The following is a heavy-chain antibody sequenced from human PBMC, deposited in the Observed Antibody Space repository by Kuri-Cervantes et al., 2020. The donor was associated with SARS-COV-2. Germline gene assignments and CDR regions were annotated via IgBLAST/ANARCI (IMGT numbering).Heavy chain of an antibody. V-gene: IGHV4-59*01. Sequence: SETLFLTCSVSGDSISPYYWTWIRQPPGKGLEWIGHIYYSGSVNYNPSLMSRLTISVDKSKNQVSLKLTSVTAADTAVYYCARSTPFRRLVVISQGGAFDIWGQGTMVTVSS. D-gene: IGHD3-22*01. J-gene: IGHJ3*02. CDR1: GDSISPYY. CDR2: IYYSGSV. CDR3: ARSTPFRRLVVISQGGAFDI.